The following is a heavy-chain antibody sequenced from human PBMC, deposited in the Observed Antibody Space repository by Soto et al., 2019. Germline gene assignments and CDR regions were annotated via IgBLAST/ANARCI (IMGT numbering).Heavy chain of an antibody. J-gene: IGHJ4*02. Sequence: QVHLVQSGAEVKKPGASVKVSCKGSGYAFTTYGITWVRQAPGQGLEWMGWISAHHGNTNYAQKLQGRVTVTRDTSTSTAYMELRSLRSDDTAVDYCARGRYGDYWGQGALVTVSS. CDR2: ISAHHGNT. CDR3: ARGRYGDY. D-gene: IGHD1-1*01. V-gene: IGHV1-18*01. CDR1: GYAFTTYG.